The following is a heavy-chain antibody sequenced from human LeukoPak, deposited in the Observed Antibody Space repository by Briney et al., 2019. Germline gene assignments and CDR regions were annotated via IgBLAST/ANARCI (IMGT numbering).Heavy chain of an antibody. V-gene: IGHV3-11*04. Sequence: PGGSLRLSCAASIFTFRDRFMRWIRQPPGKGLEWVSYISSSGSDTYYSDSVKGRFTVSRDNAQNSLFLQMNSLRAEDTAVYYCATAPTEDSDGSSPGYWGQGTLVTVSS. CDR3: ATAPTEDSDGSSPGY. CDR2: ISSSGSDT. D-gene: IGHD2-15*01. CDR1: IFTFRDRF. J-gene: IGHJ4*02.